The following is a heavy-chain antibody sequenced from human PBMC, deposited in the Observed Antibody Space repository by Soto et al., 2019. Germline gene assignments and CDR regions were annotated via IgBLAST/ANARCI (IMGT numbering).Heavy chain of an antibody. J-gene: IGHJ5*02. CDR3: AKDRYYDTPGWFDP. CDR2: ISANGASI. Sequence: GGSLRLSCVVSGFTFRDHAMRWVRQAPGRGLEWVSAISANGASIQHADSVKGRFSVSRDNAKNTVYLQMDNLRTEDSAVYYCAKDRYYDTPGWFDPWGQGSRVTVSS. D-gene: IGHD3-22*01. V-gene: IGHV3-23*01. CDR1: GFTFRDHA.